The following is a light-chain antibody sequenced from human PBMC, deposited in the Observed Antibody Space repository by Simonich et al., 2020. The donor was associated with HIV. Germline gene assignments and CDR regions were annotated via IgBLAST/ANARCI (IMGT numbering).Light chain of an antibody. CDR1: QSVGSN. Sequence: EIVMTQSPATLSVSPGERATLSCRASQSVGSNLVWYQQKPGQAPRLLISGASTRATGIPARFSGSGSGTEFTLTISSMQSEDFAVYYCQQYNNWPPWTFGQGTKVEVK. J-gene: IGKJ1*01. V-gene: IGKV3-15*01. CDR3: QQYNNWPPWT. CDR2: GAS.